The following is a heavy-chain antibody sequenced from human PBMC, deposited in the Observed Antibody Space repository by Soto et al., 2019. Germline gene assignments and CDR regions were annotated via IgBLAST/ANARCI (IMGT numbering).Heavy chain of an antibody. Sequence: PETLSLTCAVSGGSFSGYYWTWIRQPPGKGLEWIGEINHSGSTNYNPSLKSRVTISIDTSKNQFSLKLSSVTAADTAVYYCARVGLMWFGELLSDHYYGMAFWGQGTTVTVSS. J-gene: IGHJ6*02. V-gene: IGHV4-34*01. CDR2: INHSGST. D-gene: IGHD3-10*01. CDR1: GGSFSGYY. CDR3: ARVGLMWFGELLSDHYYGMAF.